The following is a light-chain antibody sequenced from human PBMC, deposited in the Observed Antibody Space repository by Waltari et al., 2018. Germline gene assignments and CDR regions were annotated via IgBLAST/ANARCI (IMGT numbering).Light chain of an antibody. Sequence: ELVMTQSPATLSVSPGAGATLPCRASQSVRSTLAWYPQKPGQAPRLLIYGASTRATGIPARFNGGGSGTEFTLTISSLQSEDFATYYCQQYNNWPGTFGQGTKVEIK. V-gene: IGKV3-15*01. CDR1: QSVRST. CDR3: QQYNNWPGT. J-gene: IGKJ1*01. CDR2: GAS.